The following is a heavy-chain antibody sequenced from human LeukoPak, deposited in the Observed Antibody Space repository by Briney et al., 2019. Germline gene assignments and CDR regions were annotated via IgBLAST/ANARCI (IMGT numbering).Heavy chain of an antibody. CDR3: AKAMYRTTLAGALVY. D-gene: IGHD1-26*01. Sequence: HPSETLSLTCTVSGDSISSNSYYWGWIRQPPGKGLEWVAVISYDGRNKYYRDSVKGRFTISRDNSKNTLFLQMSSLRAEDTALYYCAKAMYRTTLAGALVYWGQGTLVTVSS. CDR2: ISYDGRNK. V-gene: IGHV3-30*18. CDR1: GDSISSNS. J-gene: IGHJ4*02.